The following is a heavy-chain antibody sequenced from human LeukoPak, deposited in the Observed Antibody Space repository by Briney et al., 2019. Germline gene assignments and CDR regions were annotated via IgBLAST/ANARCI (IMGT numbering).Heavy chain of an antibody. D-gene: IGHD2-15*01. CDR2: GRAKAYGATK. Sequence: GGSLRLSCSASGFTFGDFAMTWVRQALGKGLEWVGIGRAKAYGATKEYAASVKGRFTISRDDSKSVAYLQMDTLKTEDTGIYYCTRGSGRFEYWGQGTRVTVSS. V-gene: IGHV3-49*04. CDR1: GFTFGDFA. J-gene: IGHJ4*02. CDR3: TRGSGRFEY.